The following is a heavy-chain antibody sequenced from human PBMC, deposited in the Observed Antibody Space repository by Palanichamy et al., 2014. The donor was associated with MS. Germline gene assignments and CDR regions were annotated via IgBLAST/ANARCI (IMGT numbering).Heavy chain of an antibody. J-gene: IGHJ5*02. D-gene: IGHD3-16*01. CDR2: VYPADSNT. V-gene: IGHV5-51*01. Sequence: EVQLVQSGAEVKKPGESLKISCKGSGYRFSSYSIAWVRQMPGKGLEWMGIVYPADSNTRYSPSFQGQVIISADKSIGTAYLQWSSLKASGTAMYYCARHLGAPTSRGLFDWFDPWGQGTLVTVSS. CDR3: ARHLGAPTSRGLFDWFDP. CDR1: GYRFSSYS.